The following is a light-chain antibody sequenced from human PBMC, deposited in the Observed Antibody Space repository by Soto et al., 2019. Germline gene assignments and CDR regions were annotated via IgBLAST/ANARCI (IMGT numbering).Light chain of an antibody. CDR3: AAWDDSLIAVG. J-gene: IGLJ2*01. CDR1: NFNIGNYY. V-gene: IGLV1-47*02. Sequence: QSVLTQSPSASGTPGQRVTISCSGSNFNIGNYYTYWYQHLPGTAPKLLIYSSSQRPSGVPDRFSGSKSGTSASLAISGLRSEYEAVYYCAAWDDSLIAVGFGGGTKVTVL. CDR2: SSS.